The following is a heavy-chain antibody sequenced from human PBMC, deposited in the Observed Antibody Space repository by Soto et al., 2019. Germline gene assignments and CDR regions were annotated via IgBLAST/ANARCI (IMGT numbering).Heavy chain of an antibody. CDR1: GGSFSGYY. CDR2: VNHSGST. J-gene: IGHJ4*02. CDR3: ASGRYSGLSY. V-gene: IGHV4-34*01. Sequence: QVQLQQWGAGLLKPMETLSLTCAVYGGSFSGYYWSWIRQPPGKGLEWIGEVNHSGSTNYNPSLKRRVTISVDTSKNQFSLKLSSVTAADTAVYYCASGRYSGLSYWGQGTLVTVSS. D-gene: IGHD6-13*01.